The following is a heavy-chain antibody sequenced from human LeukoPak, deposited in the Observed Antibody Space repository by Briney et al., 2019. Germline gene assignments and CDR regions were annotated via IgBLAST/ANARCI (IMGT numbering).Heavy chain of an antibody. CDR1: GDSISSFY. CDR3: VRDAFFGERGPRWFDP. CDR2: IYYSGTT. V-gene: IGHV4-59*01. Sequence: PSETLSLTCTVSGDSISSFYWTWIRQSPGKGPEWLGYIYYSGTTNYNPSLNSRITISLDTSKKHFSLTLRSVTAADTAVYYCVRDAFFGERGPRWFDPWGQGILVTVSS. J-gene: IGHJ5*02. D-gene: IGHD3-3*01.